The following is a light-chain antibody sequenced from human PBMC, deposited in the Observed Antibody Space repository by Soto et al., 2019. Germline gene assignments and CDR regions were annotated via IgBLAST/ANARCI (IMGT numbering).Light chain of an antibody. J-gene: IGLJ3*02. Sequence: QPVLTQSPSASASLGASIKLTSTSNSEYSHYAIAWHQQYPGRGPRFLMKVNRDGSHNKGDGIPDRFSGSRSGAECYLTISSLQSEDEADYYCQSWGAGYRVFGRGTKLTVL. V-gene: IGLV4-69*01. CDR3: QSWGAGYRV. CDR1: SEYSHYA. CDR2: VNRDGSH.